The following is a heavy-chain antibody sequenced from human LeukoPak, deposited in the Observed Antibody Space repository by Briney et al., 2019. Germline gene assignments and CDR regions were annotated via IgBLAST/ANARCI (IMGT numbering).Heavy chain of an antibody. J-gene: IGHJ3*02. D-gene: IGHD5-12*01. CDR3: ATVRVATTGRYDAFHI. V-gene: IGHV3-7*01. CDR2: IKEDGSEK. Sequence: GGSLRLSCAASGFTFSTSWMTWVRQAPGRGLEWVANIKEDGSEKYYVDSLRGRFTISRDNAKNSLYLQMNSLRAEDTAVYYCATVRVATTGRYDAFHIWGQGTMVTVSS. CDR1: GFTFSTSW.